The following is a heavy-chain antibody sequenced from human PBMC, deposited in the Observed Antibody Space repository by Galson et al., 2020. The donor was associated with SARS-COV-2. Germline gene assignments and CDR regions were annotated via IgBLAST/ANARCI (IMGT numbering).Heavy chain of an antibody. Sequence: GGSLRLSCAASGLTFSSYGMHWVRQAPGKGLEWVAVIWYDGSNKYYADSVKGRFTISRDNSKNTLYLQMNSLRAEDTAVYYCAREGDISAVGGMDVWGQGTTVTVSS. D-gene: IGHD3-9*01. V-gene: IGHV3-33*01. J-gene: IGHJ6*02. CDR1: GLTFSSYG. CDR3: AREGDISAVGGMDV. CDR2: IWYDGSNK.